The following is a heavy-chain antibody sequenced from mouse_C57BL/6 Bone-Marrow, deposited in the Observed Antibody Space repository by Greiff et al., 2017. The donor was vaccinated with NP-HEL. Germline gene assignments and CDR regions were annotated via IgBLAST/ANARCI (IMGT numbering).Heavy chain of an antibody. D-gene: IGHD2-3*01. Sequence: VQLQQPGAELVKPGASVKLSCKASGYTFTSYWMHWVKQRPGQGLEWIGMIHPNSGSTNYNEKFKSKATLTVDKSSSTAYMQLSSLTSEDSAVYYCARSNGWLILYQAWFDYWGQGTLVTVSA. J-gene: IGHJ3*01. CDR3: ARSNGWLILYQAWFDY. V-gene: IGHV1-64*01. CDR2: IHPNSGST. CDR1: GYTFTSYW.